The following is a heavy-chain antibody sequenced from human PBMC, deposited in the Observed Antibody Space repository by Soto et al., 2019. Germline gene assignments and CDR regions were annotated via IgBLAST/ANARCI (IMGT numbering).Heavy chain of an antibody. CDR3: ARYDCFWSGYDYGMDV. D-gene: IGHD3-3*01. J-gene: IGHJ6*02. V-gene: IGHV3-30-3*01. CDR2: ISYDGSNK. CDR1: GFTFSSYA. Sequence: GGSLRLSCAASGFTFSSYAMHWVRQAPGKGLEWVAVISYDGSNKYYADSVKGRFTISRDNSKNTLYLQMNSLRAEDTAVYYCARYDCFWSGYDYGMDVWGQGTTVTVSS.